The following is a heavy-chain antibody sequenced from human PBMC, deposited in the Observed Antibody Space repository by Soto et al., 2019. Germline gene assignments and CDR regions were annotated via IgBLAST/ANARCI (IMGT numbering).Heavy chain of an antibody. D-gene: IGHD2-2*01. CDR1: GFTFSSYS. CDR3: ARDLARCSSTSCLAAAGTSFDY. CDR2: ISSSSSYI. V-gene: IGHV3-21*01. Sequence: EVQLVESGGGLVKPGGSLRLSCAASGFTFSSYSMNWVRQAPGKGLEWVSSISSSSSYIYYADSVKGRFTISRDNAKNSLYLPMNSLRAEDTAVYYCARDLARCSSTSCLAAAGTSFDYWGQGTLVTVSS. J-gene: IGHJ4*02.